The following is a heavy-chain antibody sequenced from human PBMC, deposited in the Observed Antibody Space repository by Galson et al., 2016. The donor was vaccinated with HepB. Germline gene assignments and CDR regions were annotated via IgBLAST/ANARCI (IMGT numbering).Heavy chain of an antibody. CDR2: IYWDDDK. Sequence: PALVKPTQTLTLTCTFSGFSLTTRGVGVGWIRQPPGKALEWLALIYWDDDKRYSPSLKTRLTITKDTSKSQVVLTMTNMDVVDTATYYCAHSAVDPHMGTPYFYYGFDVWGQGTTVIVSS. V-gene: IGHV2-5*02. CDR1: GFSLTTRGVG. D-gene: IGHD5-18*01. CDR3: AHSAVDPHMGTPYFYYGFDV. J-gene: IGHJ6*02.